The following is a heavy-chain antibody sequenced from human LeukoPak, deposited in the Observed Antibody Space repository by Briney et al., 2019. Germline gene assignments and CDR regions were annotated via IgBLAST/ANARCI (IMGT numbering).Heavy chain of an antibody. Sequence: PGGSLRLSCAASGFTFGTFWMSWVRQAPGKGLDWVANINQDGTEKHYVDSVKGRFTISRDDAKKSLYLQMNSLRDEDTAVYFCASGNYFDSWAQGTLVAVSS. J-gene: IGHJ4*02. D-gene: IGHD2-15*01. CDR2: INQDGTEK. CDR3: ASGNYFDS. V-gene: IGHV3-7*01. CDR1: GFTFGTFW.